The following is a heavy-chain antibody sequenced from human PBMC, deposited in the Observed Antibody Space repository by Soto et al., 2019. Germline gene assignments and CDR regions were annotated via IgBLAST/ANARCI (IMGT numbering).Heavy chain of an antibody. CDR1: GFTFSSYS. V-gene: IGHV3-48*01. CDR2: ISSSSSTI. J-gene: IGHJ6*02. Sequence: SLRLSCAASGFTFSSYSMNWVRQAPGKGLEWVSYISSSSSTIYYADSVKGRFTISRDNAKNSLYLQMNSLRAEDTAVYYCAREDYYYDSSPKYGMDVWGQGTTVTVSS. D-gene: IGHD3-22*01. CDR3: AREDYYYDSSPKYGMDV.